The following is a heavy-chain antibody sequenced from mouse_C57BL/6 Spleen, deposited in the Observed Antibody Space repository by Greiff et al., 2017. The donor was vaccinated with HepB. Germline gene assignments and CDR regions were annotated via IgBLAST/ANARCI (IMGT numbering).Heavy chain of an antibody. D-gene: IGHD4-1*01. CDR2: IDPSDSYT. CDR1: GYTFTSYW. V-gene: IGHV1-59*01. CDR3: ARGAGTEGFDYAMDY. Sequence: VQLQQSGAELVRPGTSVKLSCKASGYTFTSYWMHWVKQRPGQGLEWIGVIDPSDSYTNYNQKFKGKATLTVDTSSSTAYMQLSSLTSEDSAVYYCARGAGTEGFDYAMDYWGQGTSVTVSS. J-gene: IGHJ4*01.